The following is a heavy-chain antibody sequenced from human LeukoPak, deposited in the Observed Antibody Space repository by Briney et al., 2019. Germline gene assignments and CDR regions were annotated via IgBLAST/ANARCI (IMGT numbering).Heavy chain of an antibody. J-gene: IGHJ4*02. Sequence: SQTLSLTCAISGDSVSSNSAAWNWLRQSPSRGLEGLGRTYYRSTWYNDYTVSVKSRITLNPDTSKNQFSLQLNSVTPEDTAVYYCAREVAYTYCFDYWGQGTLVTVSS. CDR1: GDSVSSNSAA. CDR3: AREVAYTYCFDY. CDR2: TYYRSTWYN. V-gene: IGHV6-1*01. D-gene: IGHD3-16*01.